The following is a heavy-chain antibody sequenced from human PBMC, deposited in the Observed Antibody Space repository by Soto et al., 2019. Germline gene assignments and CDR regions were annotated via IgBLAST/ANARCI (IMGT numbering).Heavy chain of an antibody. V-gene: IGHV1-69*01. D-gene: IGHD2-21*02. CDR3: ELGVGLYCGGDCSMHYFAH. Sequence: QVQLVQSGAEVKKPGSSVKVSCKASGGTFSRNAISWVRQAPGQGLEWMGGIIPIFGTANYAQKFQGRVTIAADESTSTAYLELSSVRSGDAAIYYCELGVGLYCGGDCSMHYFAHWGQGTLVTVSS. CDR1: GGTFSRNA. J-gene: IGHJ4*02. CDR2: IIPIFGTA.